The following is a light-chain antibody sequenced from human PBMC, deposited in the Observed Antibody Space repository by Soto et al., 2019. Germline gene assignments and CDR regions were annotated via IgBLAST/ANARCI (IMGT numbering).Light chain of an antibody. CDR2: GAS. J-gene: IGKJ1*01. Sequence: EIVLTQSPGTQSLSPGERATLSCRASQSVSSSYLAWYQQKPGQAPRLLIYGASSRATGIPDRFSGSGSGTDFTLTISRLEPQDFAVYYCQQYRSSRTFGQGTKVEIK. V-gene: IGKV3-20*01. CDR3: QQYRSSRT. CDR1: QSVSSSY.